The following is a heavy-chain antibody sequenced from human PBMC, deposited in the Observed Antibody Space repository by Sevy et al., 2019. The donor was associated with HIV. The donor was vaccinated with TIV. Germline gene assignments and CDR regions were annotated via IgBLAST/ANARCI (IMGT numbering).Heavy chain of an antibody. CDR3: AKDLFRSVWPWAFDY. J-gene: IGHJ4*02. V-gene: IGHV3-23*01. Sequence: GGSLRLSCVASGFTFSDYAMSWVRQAPGKGLEWVAGISSRGDGTYYADSVKGRFTISRDNLKNTLYLQMNSLRAEDTATLYCAKDLFRSVWPWAFDYWGQGTPVTVSS. CDR1: GFTFSDYA. D-gene: IGHD3-16*01. CDR2: ISSRGDGT.